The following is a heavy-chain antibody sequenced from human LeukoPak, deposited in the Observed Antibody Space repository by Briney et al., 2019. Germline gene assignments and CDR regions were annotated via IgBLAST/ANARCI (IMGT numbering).Heavy chain of an antibody. V-gene: IGHV4-59*08. CDR2: IYYSGGT. D-gene: IGHD5-24*01. CDR3: TRLRGDGYNDY. CDR1: GGSMSSYY. J-gene: IGHJ4*02. Sequence: PSETLSLTCTVSGGSMSSYYWSWIRQPPGKGLEWIEYIYYSGGTNYNPSLKSRITISVDTSKNQFFLQLSSVTAADTAVYYCTRLRGDGYNDYWGQGALVTVSS.